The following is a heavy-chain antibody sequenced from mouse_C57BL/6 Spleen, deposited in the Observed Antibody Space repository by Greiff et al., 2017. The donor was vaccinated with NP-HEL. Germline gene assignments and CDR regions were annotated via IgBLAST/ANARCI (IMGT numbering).Heavy chain of an antibody. V-gene: IGHV1-81*01. CDR1: GYTFTSYG. Sequence: QVQLQQSGAELARPGASVKLSCKASGYTFTSYGISWVKQRTGQGLEWIGEIYPRSGNTYYNEKFKGKATLTADKSSSTAYMELRSLTSEDSAVYFCAVLYYGNYAWFAYWGQGTLVTVSA. CDR3: AVLYYGNYAWFAY. CDR2: IYPRSGNT. J-gene: IGHJ3*01. D-gene: IGHD2-1*01.